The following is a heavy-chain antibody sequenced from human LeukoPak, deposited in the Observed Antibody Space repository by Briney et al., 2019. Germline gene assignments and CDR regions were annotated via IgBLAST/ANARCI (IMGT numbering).Heavy chain of an antibody. Sequence: ASVKVSCKASGYTFTGYYMHWVRQAPGQGLEWMGWINPNSGGTNYAQKFQGRVTMTRDTSISTAYMELSRLRSDDTAVYYCARDGGGYYDSSGYPDYWGQGTLVTVSS. CDR1: GYTFTGYY. V-gene: IGHV1-2*02. CDR2: INPNSGGT. CDR3: ARDGGGYYDSSGYPDY. D-gene: IGHD3-22*01. J-gene: IGHJ4*02.